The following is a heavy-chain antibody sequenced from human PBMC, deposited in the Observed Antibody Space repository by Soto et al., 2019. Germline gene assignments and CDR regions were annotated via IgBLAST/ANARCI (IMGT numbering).Heavy chain of an antibody. J-gene: IGHJ4*02. V-gene: IGHV3-73*02. CDR3: TRHGDSTNS. CDR2: IRSKANSYAT. D-gene: IGHD7-27*01. CDR1: GFTFSGTA. Sequence: EVQLVESGGGLVQPGGSLKLSCAASGFTFSGTAMHWVRQASGKGLEWVGRIRSKANSYATAYAASVKGRFTISRDDSKNTAYLQMNSLKTEDTAVYYCTRHGDSTNSWGQGTLVTVSS.